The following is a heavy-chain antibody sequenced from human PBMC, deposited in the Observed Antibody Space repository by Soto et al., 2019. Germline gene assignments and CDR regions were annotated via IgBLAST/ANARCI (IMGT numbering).Heavy chain of an antibody. V-gene: IGHV3-11*06. CDR1: GFTFSDYY. D-gene: IGHD2-2*01. CDR2: ITGDSHFT. J-gene: IGHJ4*02. CDR3: ARVAGGVIPAANFDH. Sequence: QAQLVQSGGGLVKPGGSLRLSCAASGFTFSDYYMSWIRQAPGKGLEWVSYITGDSHFTKYAASVQGRFTISRDNAKKSLYLQMNSLRAEDTALYYCARVAGGVIPAANFDHWGQGALVTVSP.